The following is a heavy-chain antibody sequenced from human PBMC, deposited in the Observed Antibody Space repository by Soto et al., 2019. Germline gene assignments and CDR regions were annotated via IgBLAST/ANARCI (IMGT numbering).Heavy chain of an antibody. D-gene: IGHD2-15*01. Sequence: EVQLVESGGVVVQPGGSLRLSCAASGFTFDDYTMHWVRQAPGKGLEWVSLISWDGGSTYYADSVKGRFTISRDNSKNSLYLQMNSLRTEDTALYYCAPTGGNPYFDYWGQGTLVTVSS. CDR2: ISWDGGST. V-gene: IGHV3-43*01. J-gene: IGHJ4*02. CDR3: APTGGNPYFDY. CDR1: GFTFDDYT.